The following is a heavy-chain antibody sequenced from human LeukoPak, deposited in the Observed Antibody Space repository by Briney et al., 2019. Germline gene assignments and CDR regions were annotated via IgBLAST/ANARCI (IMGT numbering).Heavy chain of an antibody. CDR1: GYTFTVYA. CDR3: ARAYQSLGGLSLPDH. V-gene: IGHV7-4-1*02. D-gene: IGHD3-16*02. CDR2: IHPNTGNT. Sequence: ASVKVSCKASGYTFTVYAMNWVRQAPGQGLEWMGWIHPNTGNTTYAQGFTGRFVFSLDTSVGTTYLQISSLKAEDTAVYYCARAYQSLGGLSLPDHWGQGTLVTVSS. J-gene: IGHJ5*02.